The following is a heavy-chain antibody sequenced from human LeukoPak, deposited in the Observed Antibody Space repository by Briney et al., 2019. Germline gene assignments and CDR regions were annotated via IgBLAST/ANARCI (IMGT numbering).Heavy chain of an antibody. Sequence: VKVYCKASGYTFTDYYMHWVRQAPGQGLEWMGWINPKSGVTNYAQKFQGRVSMTRDTSISTAYMELSRLRSDDTAVYYCAREVRRIMITYGARGGYDYWGQGTLVTVSS. CDR1: GYTFTDYY. V-gene: IGHV1-2*02. CDR2: INPKSGVT. D-gene: IGHD3-16*01. CDR3: AREVRRIMITYGARGGYDY. J-gene: IGHJ4*02.